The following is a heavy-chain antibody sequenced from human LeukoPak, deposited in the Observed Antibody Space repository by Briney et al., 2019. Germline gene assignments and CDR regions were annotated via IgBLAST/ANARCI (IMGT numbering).Heavy chain of an antibody. D-gene: IGHD2-15*01. J-gene: IGHJ4*02. CDR3: ARWSSDGSCYPY. Sequence: QTGGSLRLSCGASGFTFSTSTMNWVRQAPGKGLEWVASIKQDGSEKFYVDSVKGRFTISRDNAKNSLFLQMNSLRAEDTAVYYCARWSSDGSCYPYWGQGTLVTVSS. V-gene: IGHV3-7*01. CDR1: GFTFSTST. CDR2: IKQDGSEK.